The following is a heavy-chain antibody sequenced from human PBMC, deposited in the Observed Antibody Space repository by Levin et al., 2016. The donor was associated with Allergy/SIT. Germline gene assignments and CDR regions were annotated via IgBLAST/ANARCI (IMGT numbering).Heavy chain of an antibody. Sequence: SVKVSCKASGGTFSNYGINWVRQAPGQGLEWMGGIIPIFSTANYAQKFQGRVTITADESTSTAYMELSSLRSEDTAVYYCAREGDTAMVLFYYYGMDVWGQGTTVTVSS. D-gene: IGHD5-18*01. V-gene: IGHV1-69*13. CDR1: GGTFSNYG. CDR2: IIPIFSTA. CDR3: AREGDTAMVLFYYYGMDV. J-gene: IGHJ6*02.